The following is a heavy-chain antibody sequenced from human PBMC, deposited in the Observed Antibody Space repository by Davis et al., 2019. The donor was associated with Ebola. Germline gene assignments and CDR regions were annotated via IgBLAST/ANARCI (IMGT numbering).Heavy chain of an antibody. CDR3: ARQGRGYYYYGMDV. Sequence: MPSETLSLTCTVSGGSISSYYWSWIRQPPGKGLEWIGYIYYSGSTNYNPSLKSRVTLTVDPSKNQFSLKLSSVTAADTAVYYCARQGRGYYYYGMDVWGQGTTVTVSS. D-gene: IGHD3-10*01. J-gene: IGHJ6*02. CDR2: IYYSGST. CDR1: GGSISSYY. V-gene: IGHV4-59*08.